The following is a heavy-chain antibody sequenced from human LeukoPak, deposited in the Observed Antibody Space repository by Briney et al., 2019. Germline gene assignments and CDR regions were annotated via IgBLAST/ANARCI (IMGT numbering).Heavy chain of an antibody. Sequence: GGSLRLSCAASGFTFSSYSMNWVRQAPGKGLEWVSSITGSSRYIYYADSVKGRFTISRDNSKNTLYLQMNSLRAEDTAVYYCARGETVAAPHYGMDVWGKGTTVTVSS. J-gene: IGHJ6*04. CDR2: ITGSSRYI. D-gene: IGHD2-15*01. CDR3: ARGETVAAPHYGMDV. V-gene: IGHV3-21*01. CDR1: GFTFSSYS.